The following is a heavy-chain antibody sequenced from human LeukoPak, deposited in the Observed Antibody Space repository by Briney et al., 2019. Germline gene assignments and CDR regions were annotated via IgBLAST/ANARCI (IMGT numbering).Heavy chain of an antibody. J-gene: IGHJ4*02. CDR2: ISRSSSYI. CDR3: AREYNSPNRFDY. CDR1: SFTFSTST. V-gene: IGHV3-21*01. D-gene: IGHD1-20*01. Sequence: GGSLRLSCAASSFTFSTSTMNWVRQAPGKGLEWVSSISRSSSYINYADSVRGRFTISRDNAKNSLYLQMNSLRAEDTAVYYCAREYNSPNRFDYWGQGTLVTVSS.